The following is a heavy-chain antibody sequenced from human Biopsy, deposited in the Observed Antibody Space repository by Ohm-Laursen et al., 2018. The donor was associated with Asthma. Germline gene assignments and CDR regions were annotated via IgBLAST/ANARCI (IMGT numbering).Heavy chain of an antibody. Sequence: SLRLSCAASGFTFSSYWMHWVRQAPGKGLVWVSRINSDGSSTSYADSVKGRFTISRDNAKNTLYLEMNSLRAEDTAVYYCARAISSSWWAVEYWGQGTLVTVSS. V-gene: IGHV3-74*01. CDR1: GFTFSSYW. CDR2: INSDGSST. J-gene: IGHJ4*02. D-gene: IGHD6-6*01. CDR3: ARAISSSWWAVEY.